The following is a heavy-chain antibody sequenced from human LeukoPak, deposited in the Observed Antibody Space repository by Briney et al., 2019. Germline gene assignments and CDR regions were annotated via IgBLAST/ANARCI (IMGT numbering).Heavy chain of an antibody. D-gene: IGHD1-26*01. V-gene: IGHV3-48*01. Sequence: GGSLRLSCAASGFTFRSYSMNWVRQAPGKGLEWVSYISSSSSTIYYADSVKGRFTISKDNAKNSLYLQMNSLSAQDTAVYYCASRPSTIVWGKGTTVPVS. CDR3: ASRPSTIV. CDR2: ISSSSSTI. CDR1: GFTFRSYS. J-gene: IGHJ6*03.